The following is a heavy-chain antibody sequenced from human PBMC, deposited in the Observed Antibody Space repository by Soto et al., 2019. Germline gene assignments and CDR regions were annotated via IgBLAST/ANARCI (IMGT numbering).Heavy chain of an antibody. V-gene: IGHV3-23*01. CDR3: ANCVADSRLYFDY. Sequence: EVQLLESGGDLVQRGGCLRLSCAASGFTFSKYAMTWARQAPGKGLEWVSAIRGSGYNSYYADSLDGRFTISRDHSNNTLFLQMDSLTLDATAVYYCANCVADSRLYFDYRGQGTLVTVSS. J-gene: IGHJ4*02. D-gene: IGHD5-18*01. CDR1: GFTFSKYA. CDR2: IRGSGYNS.